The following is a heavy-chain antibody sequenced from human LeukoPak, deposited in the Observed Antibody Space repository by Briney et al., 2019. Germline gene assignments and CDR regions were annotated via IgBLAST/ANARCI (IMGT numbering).Heavy chain of an antibody. CDR2: IWYDGSNK. V-gene: IGHV3-33*08. D-gene: IGHD5-18*01. Sequence: GGSLRLSCAASGFTLSSYGMHWVRQAPRTGLERVAVIWYDGSNKYYADSVKGRFTISRDNSKNTVYLQMNRLRVEDTAVYYCAREMTRGGGYTYGLDYWGQGTLVTVSS. J-gene: IGHJ4*02. CDR1: GFTLSSYG. CDR3: AREMTRGGGYTYGLDY.